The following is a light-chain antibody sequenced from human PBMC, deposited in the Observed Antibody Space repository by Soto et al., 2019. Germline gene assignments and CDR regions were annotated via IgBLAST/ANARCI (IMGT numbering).Light chain of an antibody. CDR1: NSNIGNNY. Sequence: QSVLTQPPSASAAPGQKVTISCSGSNSNIGNNYVAWYQHLPGTAPKLLIYDNNERPSGIPDRFSASKSGTSATLGITGLQTGDEADYYCATWDTSLSGVVFGGGTKVTVL. CDR2: DNN. J-gene: IGLJ3*02. CDR3: ATWDTSLSGVV. V-gene: IGLV1-51*01.